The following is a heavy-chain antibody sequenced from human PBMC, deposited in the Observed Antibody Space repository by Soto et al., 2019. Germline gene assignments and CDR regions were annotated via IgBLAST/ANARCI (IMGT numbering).Heavy chain of an antibody. Sequence: GGSLSLSCAASGFTFSSYWMHWVRQAPGRGLVWVSRINSDGSSTSYADSVKGRFTISRDNAKNTLYLQMNSLRAEDTAVYYCARDLYDFWSGQKEWYFDYWGQGTLVTVSS. D-gene: IGHD3-3*01. CDR2: INSDGSST. CDR3: ARDLYDFWSGQKEWYFDY. CDR1: GFTFSSYW. V-gene: IGHV3-74*01. J-gene: IGHJ4*02.